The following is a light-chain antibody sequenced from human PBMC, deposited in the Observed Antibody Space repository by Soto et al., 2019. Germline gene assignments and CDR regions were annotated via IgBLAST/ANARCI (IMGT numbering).Light chain of an antibody. J-gene: IGKJ5*01. CDR2: DAS. CDR1: QSVRSER. Sequence: EIVLPKSPATLSLSPGERATLSCRASQSVRSERLAWYQQKRGQAPTLLIFDASSRASGTPERFSGSGSGTDFTLTISRLEPEDFAVYYCQEYDGAPPITFGLGTRLEIK. V-gene: IGKV3-20*01. CDR3: QEYDGAPPIT.